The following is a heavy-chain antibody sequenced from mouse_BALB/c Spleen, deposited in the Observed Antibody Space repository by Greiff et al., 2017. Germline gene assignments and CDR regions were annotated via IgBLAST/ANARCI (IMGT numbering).Heavy chain of an antibody. V-gene: IGHV1S126*01. J-gene: IGHJ3*01. Sequence: QVQLKHSGPQLVRPGASVKISCKASGYSFTSYWMHWVKQRPGQGLEWIGMIDPSDSETRLNQKFKDKATLTVDKSSSTAYMQLSSPTSEDSAVYYCARGFWFAYWGQGTLVTVSA. CDR1: GYSFTSYW. CDR3: ARGFWFAY. CDR2: IDPSDSET.